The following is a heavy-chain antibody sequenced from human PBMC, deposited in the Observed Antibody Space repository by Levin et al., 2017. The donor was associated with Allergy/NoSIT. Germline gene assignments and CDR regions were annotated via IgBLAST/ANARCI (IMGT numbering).Heavy chain of an antibody. CDR1: GFTFSNAW. V-gene: IGHV3-15*01. D-gene: IGHD6-13*01. CDR3: TARIAAAGMVDY. Sequence: PGGSLRLSCAASGFTFSNAWMSWVRQAPGKGLEWVGRIKSKTDGGTTDYAAPVKGRFTISRDDSKNTLYLQMNSLKTEDTAVYYCTARIAAAGMVDYWGQGTLVTVSS. J-gene: IGHJ4*02. CDR2: IKSKTDGGTT.